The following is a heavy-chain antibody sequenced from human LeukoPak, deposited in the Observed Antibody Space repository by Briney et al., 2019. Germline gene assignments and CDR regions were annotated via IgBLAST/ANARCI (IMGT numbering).Heavy chain of an antibody. Sequence: ASVKVSCKASGYTFTGYYMHWVRQAPGQGLEWMGRINPNSGGTNYAQKFQGRVTMTRDTSISTAYMELSRLSSDDTAVYYCASSYYYDSSGYYGFDYWGQGTLVTVSS. V-gene: IGHV1-2*06. CDR3: ASSYYYDSSGYYGFDY. CDR2: INPNSGGT. D-gene: IGHD3-22*01. CDR1: GYTFTGYY. J-gene: IGHJ4*02.